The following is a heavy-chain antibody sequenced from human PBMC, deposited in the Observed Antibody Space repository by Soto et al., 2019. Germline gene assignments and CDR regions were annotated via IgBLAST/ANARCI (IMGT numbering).Heavy chain of an antibody. V-gene: IGHV1-45*02. D-gene: IGHD3-10*01. Sequence: ASVKVSCKASGYTFTYRYLHWVRQAPGQALEWMGWITPFNGNTNYAQKFQDRVTITRDRSMSTAYMELSSLRSEDTAMYYCASTSAYMVRGVSDAFDSWGQGTMVTVSS. CDR3: ASTSAYMVRGVSDAFDS. CDR1: GYTFTYRY. CDR2: ITPFNGNT. J-gene: IGHJ3*02.